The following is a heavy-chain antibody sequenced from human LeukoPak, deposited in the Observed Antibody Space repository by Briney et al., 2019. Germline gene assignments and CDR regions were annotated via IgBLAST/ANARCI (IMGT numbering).Heavy chain of an antibody. CDR3: ARDRSNWGYYFDY. Sequence: SETLSLTCTVSGVSISSYYWSWIRQPPGKGLEWVGYIYYSGSTNYNPSLKSRDTISIDTSKNQFSLKLSSVTAADTAMYYCARDRSNWGYYFDYWGQGTLVTVSS. CDR2: IYYSGST. J-gene: IGHJ4*02. D-gene: IGHD7-27*01. V-gene: IGHV4-59*01. CDR1: GVSISSYY.